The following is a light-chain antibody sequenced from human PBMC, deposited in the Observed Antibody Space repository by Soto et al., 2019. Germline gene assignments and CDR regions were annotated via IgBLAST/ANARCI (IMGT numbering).Light chain of an antibody. J-gene: IGLJ1*01. Sequence: QSVLTQPPSVSGAPGQRVTISCTGSSSNIGAGYDVHWYQQLPGTAPKLLIYGNSNRPSVVPDRFSGSKSGTPASLAITGLQAEDEADYYFQSYHSSLTISRVFGTGTNLTVL. V-gene: IGLV1-40*01. CDR3: QSYHSSLTISRV. CDR2: GNS. CDR1: SSNIGAGYD.